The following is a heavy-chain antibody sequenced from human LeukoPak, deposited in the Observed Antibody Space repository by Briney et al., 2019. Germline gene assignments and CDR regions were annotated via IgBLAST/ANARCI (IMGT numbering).Heavy chain of an antibody. CDR2: IYHSGST. V-gene: IGHV4-30-2*01. CDR3: ASTGYCSSTSCYLYYYYGMDV. D-gene: IGHD2-2*01. CDR1: GGSISSGGYS. Sequence: SETLSLTCAVSGGSISSGGYSWSWIRQPPGKGLEWIGYIYHSGSTYYNPSLKSRVTISVDRSKNQFSLKLSSVTAADTAVYYCASTGYCSSTSCYLYYYYGMDVWGKGTTVTVSS. J-gene: IGHJ6*04.